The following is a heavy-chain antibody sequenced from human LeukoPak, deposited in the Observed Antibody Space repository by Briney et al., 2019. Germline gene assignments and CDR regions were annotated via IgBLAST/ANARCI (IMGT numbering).Heavy chain of an antibody. Sequence: GGSLRLSCAASGFTFSSYAMHWVRQAPGKGLEWVAVISYDGSNKYYADSVKGRFTISRDNSKNTLYLQMNSLRAEDTAVYYCAKDRDCSSATCYVFWFDPWGQGTLVTVSS. CDR2: ISYDGSNK. J-gene: IGHJ5*02. CDR1: GFTFSSYA. CDR3: AKDRDCSSATCYVFWFDP. V-gene: IGHV3-30*07. D-gene: IGHD2-2*01.